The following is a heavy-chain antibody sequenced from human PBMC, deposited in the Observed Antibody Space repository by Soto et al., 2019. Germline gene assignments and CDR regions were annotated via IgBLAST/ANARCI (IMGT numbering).Heavy chain of an antibody. V-gene: IGHV3-23*01. D-gene: IGHD6-19*01. J-gene: IGHJ1*01. Sequence: EVQLLESGGGLVQPGGSLRLSCAASGFTFSSYAMSWVRQAPGKGLEWVSGISGSGDSTYYADSVKGRFTISRDNSKNTLYLQMNSRRAEDTAVYYCAKGVPGIAVAGTGYVQHWGQGTLVTVSS. CDR2: ISGSGDST. CDR1: GFTFSSYA. CDR3: AKGVPGIAVAGTGYVQH.